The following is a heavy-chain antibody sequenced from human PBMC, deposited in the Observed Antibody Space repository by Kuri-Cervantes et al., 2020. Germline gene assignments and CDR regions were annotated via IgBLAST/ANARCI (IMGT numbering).Heavy chain of an antibody. CDR3: GGSGSYTNYYYGMDV. CDR1: GFTFSSYG. Sequence: GGSLRLSCAASGFTFSSYGMHWVRQAPGKGLGWVAVISYDGSNKYYVDSVKGRFTISRDNSKNTLYLLMNSLRAEDTAVYYCGGSGSYTNYYYGMDVWGQGTLVTVSS. J-gene: IGHJ6*02. CDR2: ISYDGSNK. V-gene: IGHV3-30*03. D-gene: IGHD3-10*01.